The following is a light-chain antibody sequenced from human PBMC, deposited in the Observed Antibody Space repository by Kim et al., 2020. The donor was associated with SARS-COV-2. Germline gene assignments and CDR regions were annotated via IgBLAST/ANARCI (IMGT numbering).Light chain of an antibody. J-gene: IGKJ1*01. Sequence: EIVMTQSPDTLSVSPGERATLSCRASQRVSSNLAWYQQKPGQPPRFLMYDASTRATGIPARFSGSGSETEFTLTVTSLQSEDFAVYYCQQYHDWPWTFGQGTKVDLK. CDR3: QQYHDWPWT. CDR1: QRVSSN. V-gene: IGKV3-15*01. CDR2: DAS.